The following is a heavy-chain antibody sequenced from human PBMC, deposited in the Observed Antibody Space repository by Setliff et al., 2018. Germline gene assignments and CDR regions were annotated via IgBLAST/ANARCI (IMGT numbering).Heavy chain of an antibody. D-gene: IGHD1-26*01. CDR2: IDYTGNT. J-gene: IGHJ4*02. CDR3: AAPGGGSYRF. V-gene: IGHV4-39*01. Sequence: PSETLSLTCTASGGSISTDHYYWGWIRQPPGKGLEWIGSIDYTGNTWHNPSLKSRVTISVDTSKNQFSLNLSSVTAADTAVYYCAAPGGGSYRFWGRGTLVTVSS. CDR1: GGSISTDHYY.